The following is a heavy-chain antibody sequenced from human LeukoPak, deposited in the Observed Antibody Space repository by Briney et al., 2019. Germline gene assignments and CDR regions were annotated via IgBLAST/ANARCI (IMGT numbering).Heavy chain of an antibody. J-gene: IGHJ4*02. CDR3: ARDGMYYDILTGYYPFDY. CDR2: IYYSGST. D-gene: IGHD3-9*01. V-gene: IGHV4-39*07. CDR1: GGSISSSSYY. Sequence: SETLSLTCTVSGGSISSSSYYWGWIRQPPGKGLEWIGSIYYSGSTYYNPSLKSRVTISVDTSKNQFSLKLSSVTAADTAVYYCARDGMYYDILTGYYPFDYWGQGTLVTVSS.